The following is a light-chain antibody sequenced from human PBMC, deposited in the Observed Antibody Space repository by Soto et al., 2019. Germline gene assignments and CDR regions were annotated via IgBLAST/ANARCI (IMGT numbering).Light chain of an antibody. J-gene: IGKJ1*01. CDR3: QQCYSTPRT. Sequence: DIVMTQSPDSLAVSLGERATINCKSSQSVLYSSNNKNYLTWYQQKPGQPPKVLIYWASTRESGVPDRCSGRGSGTDFTLTISSLQAEDVAVYYCQQCYSTPRTFGQGTKVEI. CDR1: QSVLYSSNNKNY. CDR2: WAS. V-gene: IGKV4-1*01.